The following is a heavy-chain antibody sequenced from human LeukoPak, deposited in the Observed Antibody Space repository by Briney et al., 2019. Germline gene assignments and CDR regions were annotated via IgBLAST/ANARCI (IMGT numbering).Heavy chain of an antibody. V-gene: IGHV4-59*12. CDR2: ISRSGST. D-gene: IGHD2/OR15-2a*01. CDR3: ARYREYTDY. Sequence: SETLSLTCTVSGDSSNYYYWTWIRQPPGKGLEWIGYISRSGSTNYDPSLKSRVTISVDTSKNQFSLKLSSVTAADTAVYYCARYREYTDYWGQGTLVTVSS. J-gene: IGHJ4*02. CDR1: GDSSNYYY.